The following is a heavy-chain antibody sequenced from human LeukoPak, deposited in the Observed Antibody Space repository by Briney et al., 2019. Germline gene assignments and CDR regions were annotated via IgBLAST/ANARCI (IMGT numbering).Heavy chain of an antibody. CDR3: ARSFRRYGMDV. CDR1: GFIFSSFE. D-gene: IGHD3-10*01. CDR2: IDSSGNTR. V-gene: IGHV3-48*03. J-gene: IGHJ6*02. Sequence: GGSLRLSCAASGFIFSSFEMSWVRQAPGKGLQWVSYIDSSGNTRYYADSVTGRFTISRDNAQNSLYLQMNSLRVEDTAVYSCARSFRRYGMDVWGQGTTVTVSS.